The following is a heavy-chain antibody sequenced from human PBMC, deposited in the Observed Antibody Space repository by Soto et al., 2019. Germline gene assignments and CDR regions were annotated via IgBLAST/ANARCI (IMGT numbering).Heavy chain of an antibody. J-gene: IGHJ4*02. V-gene: IGHV4-59*08. CDR2: IYYSGST. D-gene: IGHD1-1*01. Sequence: QVQLQESGPGLVKPSETLSLTCTVSGGSISSYYWSWIRQPTGKGLEWIVYIYYSGSTNYNPSLKSRVTISVNTSKNQFSLKLSSVTAADTAVYYCARHSNEYRKSLDYWGQGTLVTVSS. CDR3: ARHSNEYRKSLDY. CDR1: GGSISSYY.